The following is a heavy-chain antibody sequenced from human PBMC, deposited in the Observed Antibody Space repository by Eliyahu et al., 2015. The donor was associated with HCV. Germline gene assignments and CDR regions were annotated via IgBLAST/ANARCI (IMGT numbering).Heavy chain of an antibody. Sequence: QVQLQESGPGLVKPSETLSLTCTVSGGSITTYYWSWIRQPPGKGLECIGXIHSSGRTNYNPSLKSRVTISLDTSKNQFSLNLTSVTAADTAVYYCASGGGGIAVAGTGGWFDPWGQGTLVTVSS. CDR3: ASGGGGIAVAGTGGWFDP. V-gene: IGHV4-59*01. J-gene: IGHJ5*02. CDR2: IHSSGRT. D-gene: IGHD6-19*01. CDR1: GGSITTYY.